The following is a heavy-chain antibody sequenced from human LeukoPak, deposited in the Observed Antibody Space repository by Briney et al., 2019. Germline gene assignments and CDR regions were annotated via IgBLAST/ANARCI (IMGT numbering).Heavy chain of an antibody. V-gene: IGHV3-7*01. CDR2: IKQDESEK. D-gene: IGHD3-3*01. J-gene: IGHJ6*03. CDR3: ARVMNYDFWSGYYSSDYYYYMDV. CDR1: GFTFSSYW. Sequence: GGSLRLSCAASGFTFSSYWMSWVRQAPGKGLEWVANIKQDESEKYYVDSVKGRFTISRDNAKNSLYLQMNSLRAEDTAVYYCARVMNYDFWSGYYSSDYYYYMDVWGQGTLVTVSS.